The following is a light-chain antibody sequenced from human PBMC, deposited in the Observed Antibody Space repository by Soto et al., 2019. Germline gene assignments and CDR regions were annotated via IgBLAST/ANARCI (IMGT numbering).Light chain of an antibody. CDR1: SGSIASNY. CDR3: QSYDSSNPVV. Sequence: NFILTQPHSVSESPGKTVTISCTRSSGSIASNYVQWYQQRPGSAPTTVIYEDNQRPSGVPDRFSGSIDSSSNSASLTISGLKTEDEADYYCQSYDSSNPVVFGGGTKLTVL. V-gene: IGLV6-57*04. CDR2: EDN. J-gene: IGLJ2*01.